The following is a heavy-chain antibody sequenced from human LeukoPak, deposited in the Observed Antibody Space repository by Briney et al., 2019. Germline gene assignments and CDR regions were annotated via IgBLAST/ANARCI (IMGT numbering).Heavy chain of an antibody. J-gene: IGHJ5*02. D-gene: IGHD2-8*02. CDR3: ARVLSGAGNWFDP. CDR2: IYYSGST. CDR1: GDSISSYY. V-gene: IGHV4-59*01. Sequence: SETLSLTCTVSGDSISSYYWSWIRQPPGKGREWIGYIYYSGSTNYNPSLKSRVTISVDTSRNQFSLKLRSVTAADTAVYYCARVLSGAGNWFDPWGQGTLVTVSS.